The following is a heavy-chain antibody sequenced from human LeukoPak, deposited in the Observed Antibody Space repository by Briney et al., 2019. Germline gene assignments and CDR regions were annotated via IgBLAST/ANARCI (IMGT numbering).Heavy chain of an antibody. CDR3: ARQGGLNYYDSSGLFDY. Sequence: SETLSLTCTVSGGSISSYYWSWIRQPPGKGLEWIGYIYYSGSTNYNPSLKSRVTISVDTSKNQFSLKLSSVTAADTAVYYCARQGGLNYYDSSGLFDYWGQGTLVTVSS. D-gene: IGHD3-22*01. V-gene: IGHV4-59*08. CDR2: IYYSGST. J-gene: IGHJ4*02. CDR1: GGSISSYY.